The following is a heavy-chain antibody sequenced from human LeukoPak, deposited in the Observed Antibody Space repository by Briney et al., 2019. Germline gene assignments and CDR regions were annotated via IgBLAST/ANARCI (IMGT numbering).Heavy chain of an antibody. J-gene: IGHJ5*02. CDR1: GFTFSSYG. CDR2: IRYDGSNK. Sequence: PGGSLRLSCAASGFTFSSYGMHWVRQAPGKGLEWVAFIRYDGSNKYYADSVKGRFTISRDNSKNTLYLQMNSLKTEDTAVYYCSKDLTSDFGGGFDAWGQGTLVTVSS. V-gene: IGHV3-30*02. CDR3: SKDLTSDFGGGFDA. D-gene: IGHD3-10*01.